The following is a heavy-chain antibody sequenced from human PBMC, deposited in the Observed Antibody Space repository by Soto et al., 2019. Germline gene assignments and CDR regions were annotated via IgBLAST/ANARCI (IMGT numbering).Heavy chain of an antibody. D-gene: IGHD1-7*01. CDR1: GLTFSDYY. J-gene: IGHJ5*02. V-gene: IGHV3-11*06. CDR2: ISSSSSYT. Sequence: QVQLVESGGGLVNPGGSLRLSCAASGLTFSDYYMSWIRQAPGKGLEWVSYISSSSSYTNYADSVKGRFTISRDNAKNSLYLQMNSLRAEDTAVYYCARSGITGTTGWFDPWGQGTLVTVSS. CDR3: ARSGITGTTGWFDP.